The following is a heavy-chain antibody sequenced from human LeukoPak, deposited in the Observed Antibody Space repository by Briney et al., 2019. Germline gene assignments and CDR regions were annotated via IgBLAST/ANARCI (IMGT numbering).Heavy chain of an antibody. CDR3: AKPGGSGSYGDWYFDL. D-gene: IGHD1-26*01. CDR1: GFTFSSFA. CDR2: ISNGGGYT. Sequence: PGRSLRLSCAASGFTFSSFAMTWVRQAPGKGLEWVSAISNGGGYTYYADSVKGRFTISRDNSMNTLYLQMNSLRAEDTAVYYCAKPGGSGSYGDWYFDLWGRGTLVTVSS. J-gene: IGHJ2*01. V-gene: IGHV3-23*01.